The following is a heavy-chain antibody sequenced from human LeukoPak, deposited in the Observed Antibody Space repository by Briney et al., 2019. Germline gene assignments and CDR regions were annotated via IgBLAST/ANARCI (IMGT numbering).Heavy chain of an antibody. V-gene: IGHV3-23*01. Sequence: PEGSLRLSCVASGFTFNNYAMTWVRQTPGKGLEWVSVISGSGGSTDYADSVKGRFTISRDNSKNTLYVQMNSLRAEDTAVYYCAKQTSWYYYGSGSRSPDAFDIWGQGTMVTVSS. CDR2: ISGSGGST. D-gene: IGHD3-10*01. J-gene: IGHJ3*02. CDR3: AKQTSWYYYGSGSRSPDAFDI. CDR1: GFTFNNYA.